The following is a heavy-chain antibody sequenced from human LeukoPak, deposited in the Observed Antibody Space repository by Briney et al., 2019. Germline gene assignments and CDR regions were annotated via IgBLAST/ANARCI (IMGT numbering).Heavy chain of an antibody. J-gene: IGHJ4*02. CDR2: ISSSSSYI. Sequence: GGSLRLSCAASGFTFSSSSMSWVRQAPGKGLEWVSSISSSSSYIYYADSLKGRFTISRDNSKNTLYLQLNSLRADDTALYYCAKQSHDYGGYMDFWGQGTLVTVSS. V-gene: IGHV3-21*04. CDR1: GFTFSSSS. CDR3: AKQSHDYGGYMDF. D-gene: IGHD4-17*01.